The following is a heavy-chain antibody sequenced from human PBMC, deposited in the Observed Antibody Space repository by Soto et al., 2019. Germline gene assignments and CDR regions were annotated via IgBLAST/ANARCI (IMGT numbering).Heavy chain of an antibody. V-gene: IGHV3-23*01. J-gene: IGHJ3*02. CDR3: ASAKAVVIAALGI. CDR1: GFMFNNSA. D-gene: IGHD2-21*01. CDR2: VSDNGGSRGGT. Sequence: GGSLRLSCTASGFMFNNSAMTWVRQAPGQGLRWVASVSDNGGSRGGTYYADSVKGRFTISRDNSKNTLYLQLDSLTGADTAVYYCASAKAVVIAALGIWGQGTMVTVSS.